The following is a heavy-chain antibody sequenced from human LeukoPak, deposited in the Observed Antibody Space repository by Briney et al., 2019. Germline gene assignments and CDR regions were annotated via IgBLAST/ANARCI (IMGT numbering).Heavy chain of an antibody. CDR2: INHSGST. CDR1: GGSFSGYY. D-gene: IGHD5-24*01. V-gene: IGHV4-34*01. Sequence: SETLSLTCAVYGGSFSGYYWSWIRQPPGKGLEWIGEINHSGSTNYNPSLKSRVTISVDTSKNQFSLKLSSVTAADTAVYYCARGNWYYWGQGTLVTVSS. J-gene: IGHJ4*02. CDR3: ARGNWYY.